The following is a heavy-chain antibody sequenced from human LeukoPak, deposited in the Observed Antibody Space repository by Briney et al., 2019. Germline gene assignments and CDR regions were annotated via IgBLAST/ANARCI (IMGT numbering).Heavy chain of an antibody. Sequence: TSETLSLTCTVSGGSISGYYWSWIRQPPGKGLEWIGYIYSSGTTNYNPSLKSQITISLDTSKNQFSLKLSSVTAADTAVYYCARVNWNYFDYWGQGTLVTVSS. CDR2: IYSSGTT. V-gene: IGHV4-59*08. J-gene: IGHJ4*02. D-gene: IGHD1-20*01. CDR1: GGSISGYY. CDR3: ARVNWNYFDY.